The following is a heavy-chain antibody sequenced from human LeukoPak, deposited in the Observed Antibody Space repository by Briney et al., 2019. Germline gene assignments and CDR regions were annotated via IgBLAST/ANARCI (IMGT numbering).Heavy chain of an antibody. V-gene: IGHV4-34*01. J-gene: IGHJ4*02. CDR2: INHSGST. Sequence: SETQSLTCAVYGGSFSGYYWSWIRQPPGKGLEWIGEINHSGSTNYNPSLKSRVTISVDTSKNQFSLKLSSVTAADTAVYYCARGVVDTASDYWGQGTLVTVSS. D-gene: IGHD5-18*01. CDR1: GGSFSGYY. CDR3: ARGVVDTASDY.